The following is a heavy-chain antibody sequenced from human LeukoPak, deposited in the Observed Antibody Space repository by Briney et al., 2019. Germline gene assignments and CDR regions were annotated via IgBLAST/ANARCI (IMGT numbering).Heavy chain of an antibody. CDR3: AKDIDEYSSFVFDY. J-gene: IGHJ4*02. Sequence: GGSLRLSCAASGFTFSSYWMNWVRQAPGKGLEWVANIKQDGNDKYYVDSVKGRFTISRDNAKNSLYLQMNSLRAEDMALYYCAKDIDEYSSFVFDYWGQGTLVTVSS. CDR1: GFTFSSYW. D-gene: IGHD6-6*01. V-gene: IGHV3-7*03. CDR2: IKQDGNDK.